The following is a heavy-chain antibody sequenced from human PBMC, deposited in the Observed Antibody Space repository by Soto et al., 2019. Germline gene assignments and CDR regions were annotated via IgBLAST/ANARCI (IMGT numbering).Heavy chain of an antibody. D-gene: IGHD4-17*01. CDR2: IYYSGST. CDR3: ARDCGATTVTTKGGDYYYGMDV. CDR1: GGSISSGGYY. V-gene: IGHV4-31*03. Sequence: SETLSLTCTVSGGSISSGGYYWSWIRQHPVKGLEWIGYIYYSGSTYYNPSLNSRVTISVDTSKNQFSLKLSSVTAADTAVHYCARDCGATTVTTKGGDYYYGMDVWGQGTTVTVS. J-gene: IGHJ6*02.